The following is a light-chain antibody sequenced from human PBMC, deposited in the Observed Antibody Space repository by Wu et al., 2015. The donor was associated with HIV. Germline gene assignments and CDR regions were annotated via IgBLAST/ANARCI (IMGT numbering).Light chain of an antibody. V-gene: IGKV3-11*01. Sequence: DIVLTQSPGTLSLSPGGRATLSCRASQRVSTFVAWYQHRPGQAPRLVIYGASNRATGIPARFSGSGSETDFTLTISSLEPEDFAVYYCQQRSNWPYTFGQGTKVEIK. CDR1: QRVSTF. CDR2: GAS. CDR3: QQRSNWPYT. J-gene: IGKJ2*01.